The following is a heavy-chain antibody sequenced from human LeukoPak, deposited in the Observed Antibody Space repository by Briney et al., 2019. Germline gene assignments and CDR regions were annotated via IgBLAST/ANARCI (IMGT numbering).Heavy chain of an antibody. J-gene: IGHJ3*02. CDR3: ARGAVIYDYVWGSYRSDAFDT. CDR2: IYYSWST. D-gene: IGHD3-16*02. CDR1: GGSLSSYY. V-gene: IGHV4-59*01. Sequence: SETLSLTCTVSGGSLSSYYWSWIRQPPGKGLEGIGYIYYSWSTNYNPSLKSRVTISLDTSKNQFSLRLSSVTAADTGVYYCARGAVIYDYVWGSYRSDAFDTWGQRAMVTVSS.